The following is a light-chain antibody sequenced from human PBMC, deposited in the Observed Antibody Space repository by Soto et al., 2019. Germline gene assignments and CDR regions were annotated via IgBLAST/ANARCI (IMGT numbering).Light chain of an antibody. CDR3: QQYSNWPAWT. CDR2: GAS. V-gene: IGKV3-15*01. CDR1: QSVSSN. J-gene: IGKJ1*01. Sequence: EIVMTQSPATLSVSPGERATLSCRASQSVSSNLAWYQQKPGQAPRILIYGASTRATGIPARFSGSGSGTEFILTIISLQSEDSAVYYCQQYSNWPAWTFGQGTKVEIK.